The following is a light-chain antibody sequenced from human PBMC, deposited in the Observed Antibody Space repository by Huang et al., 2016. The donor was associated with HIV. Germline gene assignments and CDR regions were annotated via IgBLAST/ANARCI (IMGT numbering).Light chain of an antibody. CDR2: KAS. Sequence: DIQMTQSPSTLSAAVGDRVTITCRASQGVTIWLAWFQQKPGKAPKLLIYKASTLESGVPSRFSGSGSGTEFNLTIDSLQPDDVATYYCQQYSRSAAFGQGTKLEIK. CDR3: QQYSRSAA. V-gene: IGKV1-5*03. CDR1: QGVTIW. J-gene: IGKJ2*01.